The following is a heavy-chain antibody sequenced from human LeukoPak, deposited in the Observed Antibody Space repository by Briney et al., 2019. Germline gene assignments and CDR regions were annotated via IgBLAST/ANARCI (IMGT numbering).Heavy chain of an antibody. CDR3: ARADDGSYEYYFDY. Sequence: GGSLRLSCAASGFTFSSYWMSWVRQPPGKGLEWVANIKQDGSEKYYVDSVKGRFTISRDNAKNSLYLQMNSLRAEDTAVYYCARADDGSYEYYFDYWGQGTPVTVSS. CDR1: GFTFSSYW. D-gene: IGHD1-26*01. J-gene: IGHJ4*02. V-gene: IGHV3-7*01. CDR2: IKQDGSEK.